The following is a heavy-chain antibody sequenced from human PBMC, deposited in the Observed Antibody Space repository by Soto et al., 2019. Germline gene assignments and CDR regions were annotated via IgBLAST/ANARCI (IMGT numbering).Heavy chain of an antibody. Sequence: LSLTCSVSGGSMSEYFWSWIRQSPGKGLEWIGYIYYLGSTDYNPSLKSRVTISVDTSKRQFSLRLTSVTAADTAVYYCARDGYDGSGSPYPAYWGPGTQVTVYS. J-gene: IGHJ4*02. D-gene: IGHD3-10*01. CDR3: ARDGYDGSGSPYPAY. CDR2: IYYLGST. CDR1: GGSMSEYF. V-gene: IGHV4-59*01.